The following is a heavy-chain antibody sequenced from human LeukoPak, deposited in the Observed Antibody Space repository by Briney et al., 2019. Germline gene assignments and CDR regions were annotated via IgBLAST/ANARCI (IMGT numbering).Heavy chain of an antibody. CDR1: GFTFSSYW. CDR2: IKQDGSEK. CDR3: ARIVEGGNSDF. Sequence: GGSLRLSCAASGFTFSSYWMSWVRQAPGKGLEWVANIKQDGSEKYYVDSVKGRFTISRDNAKNSLYLQMSNLRAEDTAVYYCARIVEGGNSDFWGQGTLVTVSS. V-gene: IGHV3-7*01. J-gene: IGHJ4*02. D-gene: IGHD4-23*01.